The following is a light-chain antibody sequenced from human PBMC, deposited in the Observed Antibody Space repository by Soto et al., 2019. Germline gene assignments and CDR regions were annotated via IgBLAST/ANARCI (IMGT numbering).Light chain of an antibody. V-gene: IGKV3-11*01. CDR2: DAS. CDR1: QNVDRN. CDR3: QQRAPWPPLS. Sequence: ETVLTQSPATLSVSPGERATLSCRTSQNVDRNLVWYQQKSGQPPRLLIYDASVRATGIPPRFSGSGSGTDFTLTIENLEPEDSAIYYCQQRAPWPPLSFGGGTKGEI. J-gene: IGKJ4*01.